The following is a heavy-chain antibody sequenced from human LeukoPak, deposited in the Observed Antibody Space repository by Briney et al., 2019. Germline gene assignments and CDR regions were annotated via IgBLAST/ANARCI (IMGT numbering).Heavy chain of an antibody. V-gene: IGHV3-53*01. Sequence: PGGSLRLSCAASGFTISTNYMSWVRQAPGKGLEWVSVMYTGGSTYYADSVKGRFTISRDNSKNTLYLQMNSLRAEDTAVYYCARESVFYGSGTYYNLRDAFDIWGQGTLVTVSS. CDR2: MYTGGST. CDR1: GFTISTNY. J-gene: IGHJ4*02. CDR3: ARESVFYGSGTYYNLRDAFDI. D-gene: IGHD3-10*01.